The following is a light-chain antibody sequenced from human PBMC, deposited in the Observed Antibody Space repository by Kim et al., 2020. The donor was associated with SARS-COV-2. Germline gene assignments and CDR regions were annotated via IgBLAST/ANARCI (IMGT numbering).Light chain of an antibody. J-gene: IGKJ1*01. CDR3: QQYNTYSPWT. V-gene: IGKV1-5*01. CDR2: DAS. CDR1: QSSSRW. Sequence: SVGDRVTITCRASQSSSRWLAWYQQKAGKAPKLLIYDASSLESGGPSRFSGSGSGTVFTLTISSLQPDDFATYYCQQYNTYSPWTFVQGTKVEVK.